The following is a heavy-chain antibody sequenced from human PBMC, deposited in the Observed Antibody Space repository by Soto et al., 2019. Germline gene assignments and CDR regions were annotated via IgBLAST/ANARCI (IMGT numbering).Heavy chain of an antibody. Sequence: QITLKESGPTLVKPTQTLTLTCTFSGFSLSSSGVGVGWIRQPPGKALEWLAVVYWDDDKRYSQSLKSRLTITKDNPKNQVVLTMTNMDPVETATYYCARGTLGMYRDWGQGTLVTVSS. J-gene: IGHJ4*02. V-gene: IGHV2-5*02. CDR1: GFSLSSSGVG. CDR3: ARGTLGMYRD. CDR2: VYWDDDK. D-gene: IGHD3-16*01.